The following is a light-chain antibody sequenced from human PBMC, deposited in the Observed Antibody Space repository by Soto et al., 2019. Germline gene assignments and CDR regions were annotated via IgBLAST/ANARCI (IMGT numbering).Light chain of an antibody. CDR3: QQYDNLTLI. J-gene: IGKJ5*01. Sequence: IQMTQYPSSLSGSVGDRVTITWEATQDIRKYLNWYQQKQGKAPKLLIYDASSLETGVPSRFSGSGSGTDFTLTISSLKTEDFATYYCQQYDNLTLIFGHGTRLEIK. V-gene: IGKV1-33*01. CDR1: QDIRKY. CDR2: DAS.